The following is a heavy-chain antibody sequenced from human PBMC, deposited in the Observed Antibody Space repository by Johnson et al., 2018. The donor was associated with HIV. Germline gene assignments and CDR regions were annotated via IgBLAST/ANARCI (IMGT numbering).Heavy chain of an antibody. D-gene: IGHD3-10*01. Sequence: VQLVESGGGVVRPGGSLRLSCAASGFTFSSYGMHWVRQAPGKGLEWVAVIWYDGRNKYYADSVKGRFTISRDNAKNTLYLQMNSLRAEDTAVYYCAREIIFRGAFDIWGQGTMVTVSS. V-gene: IGHV3-33*08. CDR3: AREIIFRGAFDI. J-gene: IGHJ3*02. CDR2: IWYDGRNK. CDR1: GFTFSSYG.